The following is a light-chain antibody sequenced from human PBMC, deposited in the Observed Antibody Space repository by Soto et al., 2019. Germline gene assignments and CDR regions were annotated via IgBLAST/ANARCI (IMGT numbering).Light chain of an antibody. Sequence: QSVLTQPPSASGTPGQGVTISCSGSSSNIGSNTVNWYQQLPGTAPKLLIYSNNQRPSGVPDRFSGSKSGTSASLAISGLQSEDEADYYCAAWDDSLNGYVLGNGTKVT. J-gene: IGLJ1*01. V-gene: IGLV1-44*01. CDR1: SSNIGSNT. CDR3: AAWDDSLNGYV. CDR2: SNN.